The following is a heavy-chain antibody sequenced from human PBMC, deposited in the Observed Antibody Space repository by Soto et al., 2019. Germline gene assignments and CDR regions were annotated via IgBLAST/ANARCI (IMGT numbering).Heavy chain of an antibody. CDR2: ISGSGGST. J-gene: IGHJ4*02. Sequence: PGGSLRLSCAASGFTFSSYAMSWVRQAPGKGLEWVSAISGSGGSTYYADSVKGRFTISRDNSKNSLYLQMNSLRDEDTAVYYCARDVDIVATTLGYWGQGTLVTVSS. V-gene: IGHV3-23*01. D-gene: IGHD5-12*01. CDR3: ARDVDIVATTLGY. CDR1: GFTFSSYA.